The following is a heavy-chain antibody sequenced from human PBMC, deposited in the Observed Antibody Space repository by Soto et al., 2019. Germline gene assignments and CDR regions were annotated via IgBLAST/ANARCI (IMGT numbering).Heavy chain of an antibody. J-gene: IGHJ6*03. D-gene: IGHD3-3*01. CDR3: ARASYYDFWSGQPHYYYYMDV. CDR2: ISAYNGNT. CDR1: GYTFTSYG. V-gene: IGHV1-18*01. Sequence: ASVKVSCKASGYTFTSYGISWVRQAPGQGLEWMGWISAYNGNTNYAQKLQGRVTMTTDTSTSTAYMELRSLRSDDTAVYYCARASYYDFWSGQPHYYYYMDVWGKGTTVTSP.